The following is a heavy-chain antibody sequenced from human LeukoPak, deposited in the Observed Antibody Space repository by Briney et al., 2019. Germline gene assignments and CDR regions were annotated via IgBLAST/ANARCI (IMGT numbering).Heavy chain of an antibody. CDR2: INHSGST. D-gene: IGHD2-2*02. CDR3: AGVRWGYCSSTSCYNSRPTHYMDV. CDR1: GGSFSGYY. Sequence: SETLSLTCAVYGGSFSGYYWSWIRQPPGKGLEWIGEINHSGSTNYNPSLKSRVTISVDTSKNQFSLKLSSVTAADTAVYYCAGVRWGYCSSTSCYNSRPTHYMDVWGKGTTVTVSS. J-gene: IGHJ6*03. V-gene: IGHV4-34*01.